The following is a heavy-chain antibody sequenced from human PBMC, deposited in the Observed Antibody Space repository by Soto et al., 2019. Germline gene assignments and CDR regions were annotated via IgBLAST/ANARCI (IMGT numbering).Heavy chain of an antibody. CDR1: GFTFNSYA. V-gene: IGHV3-30-3*01. Sequence: GGSVRLSXAASGFTFNSYAMHWVRQAPGKGLEWVAVISYDGSNKYYADSVKGRFTISRDNSKNTLYLQMNSLRAEDTAVYYCARATYYFDSTGPKIGYFDYWGQGTLVTVSS. CDR3: ARATYYFDSTGPKIGYFDY. J-gene: IGHJ4*02. D-gene: IGHD3-22*01. CDR2: ISYDGSNK.